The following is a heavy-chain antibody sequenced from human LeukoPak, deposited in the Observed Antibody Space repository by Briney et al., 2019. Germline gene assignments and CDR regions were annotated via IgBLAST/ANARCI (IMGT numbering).Heavy chain of an antibody. J-gene: IGHJ4*02. CDR1: GFTFSSYA. D-gene: IGHD3-3*01. Sequence: GRSLRLSCAASGFTFSSYAMHWVRQAPGKGPEWVAVISYDGRDKYSADSVKGRFTISRDNSKNTLYLQMNSLRAEDTDVYYCARDPGGRSADYYFDCWGQGTLVTVSS. CDR2: ISYDGRDK. V-gene: IGHV3-30*04. CDR3: ARDPGGRSADYYFDC.